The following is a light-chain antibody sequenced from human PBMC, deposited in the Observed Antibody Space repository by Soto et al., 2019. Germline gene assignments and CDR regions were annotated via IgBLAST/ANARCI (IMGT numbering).Light chain of an antibody. Sequence: DIQMTQSPSTLSASVGDRVTITCRASQSISSWLAWYQQKPGKAPKVLIYDASSLESGVPSRFSGSGSGTEFTLTISSLQPDDFATYYCQQYDDLPLTFGGGTKLDIK. J-gene: IGKJ4*01. CDR1: QSISSW. V-gene: IGKV1-5*01. CDR3: QQYDDLPLT. CDR2: DAS.